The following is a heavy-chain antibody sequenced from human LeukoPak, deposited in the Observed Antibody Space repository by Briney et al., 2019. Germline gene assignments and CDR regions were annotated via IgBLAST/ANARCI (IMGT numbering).Heavy chain of an antibody. V-gene: IGHV4-4*07. Sequence: SETLSLTCNISGGSLKTFYWTWIRQPAGKGLEWIGRIYTSGSTNYIPSLKSRVTMSVDTSKNQFSLKLSSVTAADTAVYYCARDVSTIFGVVNAAGMDVWGQGTTVTVSS. CDR2: IYTSGST. J-gene: IGHJ6*02. CDR1: GGSLKTFY. D-gene: IGHD3-3*01. CDR3: ARDVSTIFGVVNAAGMDV.